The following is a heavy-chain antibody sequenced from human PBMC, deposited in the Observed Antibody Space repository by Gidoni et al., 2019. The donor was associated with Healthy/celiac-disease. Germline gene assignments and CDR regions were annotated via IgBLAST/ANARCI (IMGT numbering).Heavy chain of an antibody. CDR2: MNPSSGNT. CDR1: GYSVTSYH. D-gene: IGHD2-15*01. CDR3: ASQRRLLNYYYYGMDV. V-gene: IGHV1-8*01. Sequence: QVQVMQSGAVVMKPAASVKAFCKASGYSVTSYHINGLREASGQGLGWMGWMNPSSGNTGDAQKFQGRVTMTGNTSICTAYMELSSLRAEDAAVYYCASQRRLLNYYYYGMDVWGQGTTVTVSS. J-gene: IGHJ6*02.